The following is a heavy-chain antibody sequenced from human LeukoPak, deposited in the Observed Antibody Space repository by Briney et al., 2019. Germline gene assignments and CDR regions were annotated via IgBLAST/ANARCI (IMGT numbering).Heavy chain of an antibody. Sequence: PGRSLRLSCAASGFTFSSYGMHWVRQAPGKGLEWVAVVSYDGSDKYYADSVKGRFTISRDNSKSTLYLQMNSLRAEDTAVYYCARGSLTEADYWGQGTLVTVSS. CDR1: GFTFSSYG. D-gene: IGHD1-14*01. V-gene: IGHV3-30*19. J-gene: IGHJ4*02. CDR2: VSYDGSDK. CDR3: ARGSLTEADY.